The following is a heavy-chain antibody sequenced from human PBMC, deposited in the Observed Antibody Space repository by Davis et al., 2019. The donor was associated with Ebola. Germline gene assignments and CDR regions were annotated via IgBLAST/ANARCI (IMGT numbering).Heavy chain of an antibody. CDR2: INAGNGNT. J-gene: IGHJ3*02. D-gene: IGHD2-15*01. CDR1: GYTFTSYA. V-gene: IGHV1-3*01. CDR3: ARETLPITRILESEDAFDI. Sequence: ASVKVSCKASGYTFTSYAMHWVRQAPGQRLEWMGWINAGNGNTKYSQKFQGRVTITRDTSASTAYMELSSLRSEDTAVYYCARETLPITRILESEDAFDIWGQGTMVTVSS.